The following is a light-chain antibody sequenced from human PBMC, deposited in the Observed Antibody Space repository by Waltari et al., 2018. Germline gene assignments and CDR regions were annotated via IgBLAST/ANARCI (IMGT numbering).Light chain of an antibody. CDR2: DAS. Sequence: ELVLTQSPATLSLSPGERATLSCRASQSISSFLAWYQQKPGQAPRLLIYDASNRATGIPARFGGSGSETDFTLTISSLEPEDFAVYYCQHRSNWPPEFTFGPGTKVYIK. J-gene: IGKJ3*01. CDR1: QSISSF. CDR3: QHRSNWPPEFT. V-gene: IGKV3-11*01.